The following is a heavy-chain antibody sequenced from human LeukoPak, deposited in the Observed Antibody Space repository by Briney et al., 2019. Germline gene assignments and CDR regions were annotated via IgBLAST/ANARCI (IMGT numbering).Heavy chain of an antibody. CDR2: IYTSGST. CDR1: GGSISSGSYY. Sequence: SETLSLTCTVSGGSISSGSYYWSWIRQPAGKGLEWIGRIYTSGSTNYNPSLKSRVTISVDTSKNQFSLKLSSVTAADTAVYYCARGQIGIQLWLPASFDYWGQGTLVTVSS. D-gene: IGHD5-18*01. J-gene: IGHJ4*02. CDR3: ARGQIGIQLWLPASFDY. V-gene: IGHV4-61*02.